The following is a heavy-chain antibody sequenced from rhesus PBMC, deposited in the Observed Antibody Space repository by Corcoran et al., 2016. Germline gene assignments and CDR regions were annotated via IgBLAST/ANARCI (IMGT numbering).Heavy chain of an antibody. V-gene: IGHV3-100*02. CDR1: GFTFSSYE. Sequence: DVQLVESGGGLVKPGGSLRLSCVASGFTFSSYEMHWVRQAPGKGLEWVSVISESGGTIYYADSVKCRFTISRDNAKNSLFLQMNSLRAEDTAVYYCTSGYSGSWNSLPWGQGVLVTVSS. CDR3: TSGYSGSWNSLP. J-gene: IGHJ4*01. CDR2: ISESGGTI. D-gene: IGHD6-25*01.